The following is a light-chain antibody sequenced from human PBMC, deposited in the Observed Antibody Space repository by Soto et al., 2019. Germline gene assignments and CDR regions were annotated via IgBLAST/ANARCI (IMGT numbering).Light chain of an antibody. J-gene: IGLJ1*01. CDR3: QSYATGLSVLYG. Sequence: QSVLTQPPSVSGAPGQRVTISCTGSSSNIGAGYDVHWYQQLPGTAPKLLIYGNNNRPSGVPDRFSGSKSGTSASLAVTGLQAEDEADYYCQSYATGLSVLYGFGPGTKLTVL. V-gene: IGLV1-40*01. CDR2: GNN. CDR1: SSNIGAGYD.